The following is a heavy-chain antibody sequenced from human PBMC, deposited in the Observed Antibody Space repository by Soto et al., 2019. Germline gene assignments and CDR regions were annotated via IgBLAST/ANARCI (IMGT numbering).Heavy chain of an antibody. CDR1: GGTFSSYA. CDR2: IIPIFGTA. J-gene: IGHJ6*02. V-gene: IGHV1-69*13. Sequence: ASVKVSCKASGGTFSSYAISWVRQAPGQGLEWMGGIIPIFGTANYAQKFQGRVTITADESTSTAYMELSSLRSEDTAVYYCARDGYYGSGSYSNYYYYGMDVWGQRTTVTVSS. D-gene: IGHD3-10*01. CDR3: ARDGYYGSGSYSNYYYYGMDV.